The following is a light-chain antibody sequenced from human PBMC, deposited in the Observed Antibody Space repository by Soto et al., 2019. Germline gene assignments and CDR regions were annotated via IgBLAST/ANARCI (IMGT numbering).Light chain of an antibody. CDR3: QQSGSYPCT. CDR2: DAS. J-gene: IGKJ1*01. Sequence: EIVLTQSPDTLSLSPGERATLSCRASQTVTSGYLAWYQQKPGQAPRLLIYDASSRATGIPDRFSGSESGTEFTLAIRRIQTARFPVHYCQQSGSYPCTVGQGTKV. CDR1: QTVTSGY. V-gene: IGKV3-20*01.